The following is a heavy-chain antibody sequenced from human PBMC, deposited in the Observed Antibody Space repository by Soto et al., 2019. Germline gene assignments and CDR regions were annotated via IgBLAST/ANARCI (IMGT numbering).Heavy chain of an antibody. CDR1: GFTFSSYA. Sequence: EVQLLESGGGLVQPGGSLRLSCAASGFTFSSYAMSWVRQAPGKGLEWVSAISGSGGSTYYADSVKGRFTISRDNSKNTLYLQMNSLRAEDTAVDYCAKDHESSSSWLSSHNWFDPWGQGTLVTVSS. CDR2: ISGSGGST. J-gene: IGHJ5*02. D-gene: IGHD6-13*01. CDR3: AKDHESSSSWLSSHNWFDP. V-gene: IGHV3-23*01.